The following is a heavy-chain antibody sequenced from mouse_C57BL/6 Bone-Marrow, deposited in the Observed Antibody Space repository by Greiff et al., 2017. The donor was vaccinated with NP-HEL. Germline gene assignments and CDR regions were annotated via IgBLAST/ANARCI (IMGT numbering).Heavy chain of an antibody. CDR3: ASPYDYDVAWFAY. Sequence: EVMLVESGFYSVKPGGSLKLSCAASGFTFSSYGMSWVRQTPDKRLEWVATMFPGGGYTYYPDSVKGRFTISSDNAKNTLDLQMSSLQSEDTAMYYCASPYDYDVAWFAYWGQGTLVTVSA. V-gene: IGHV5-6*01. J-gene: IGHJ3*01. CDR1: GFTFSSYG. D-gene: IGHD2-4*01. CDR2: MFPGGGYT.